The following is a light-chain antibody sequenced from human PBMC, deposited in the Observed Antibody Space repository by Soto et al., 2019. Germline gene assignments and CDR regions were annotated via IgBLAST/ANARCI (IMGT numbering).Light chain of an antibody. CDR2: DAS. CDR1: QSISSW. CDR3: QQYKSYPWT. J-gene: IGKJ1*01. V-gene: IGKV1-5*01. Sequence: DIQLTQSPSTLSASVGDRVTITCRASQSISSWLAWYQQKPGKAPKLLIYDASSLESGGPSRFSGSGSGTEFTLTISSLQPDDFATYYCQQYKSYPWTFGQGTKVDIK.